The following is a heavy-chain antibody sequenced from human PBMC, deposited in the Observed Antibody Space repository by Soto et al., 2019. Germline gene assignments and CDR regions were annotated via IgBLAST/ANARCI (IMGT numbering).Heavy chain of an antibody. J-gene: IGHJ4*02. CDR2: INHSGST. D-gene: IGHD5-12*01. V-gene: IGHV4-34*01. Sequence: QVQLQQWGAGLLKPSETLSLTCAVYGGSFSGYYWSWIRQPPGKGLEWIGEINHSGSTNYNPSLKSRVTISVDTSNNQFSLKLSSVTAADTAVYYCARGLRWLQGGFDYWGQGTLVTVSS. CDR3: ARGLRWLQGGFDY. CDR1: GGSFSGYY.